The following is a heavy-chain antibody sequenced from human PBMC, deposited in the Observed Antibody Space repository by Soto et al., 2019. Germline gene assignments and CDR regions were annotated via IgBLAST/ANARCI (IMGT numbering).Heavy chain of an antibody. CDR3: ARELYGDYGRD. D-gene: IGHD4-17*01. V-gene: IGHV3-30-3*01. J-gene: IGHJ4*02. CDR2: ISYDGSNK. CDR1: GFTFSSYA. Sequence: QVQLVESGGGVVQPGRSLRLSCAASGFTFSSYAMHWVRQAPGKGLEWVAVISYDGSNKYYADSVKGRFTNSRDKSKNTLDLQMNSLRAEDTAVYYCARELYGDYGRDWGQGTLVTVSS.